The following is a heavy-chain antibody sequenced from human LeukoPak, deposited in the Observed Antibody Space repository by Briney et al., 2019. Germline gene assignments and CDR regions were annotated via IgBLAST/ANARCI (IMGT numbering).Heavy chain of an antibody. CDR1: GGTFSSYA. V-gene: IGHV1-69*04. D-gene: IGHD6-6*01. CDR2: IIPILGIA. CDR3: AREGYSSSCYD. J-gene: IGHJ4*02. Sequence: SVKVSCKASGGTFSSYAISWVRQAPGQGLEWMGRIIPILGIANYAQKFQGRVTITADKSTSTAYKELSSLRSEDTAVYYCAREGYSSSCYDWGQGTLVTVSS.